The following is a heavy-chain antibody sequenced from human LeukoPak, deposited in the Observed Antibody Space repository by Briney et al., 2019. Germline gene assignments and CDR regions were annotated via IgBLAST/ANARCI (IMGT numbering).Heavy chain of an antibody. D-gene: IGHD1-14*01. CDR2: INHGGSTPYNHGGST. J-gene: IGHJ6*02. CDR3: ARGNRQRLPPTNYFYAMDV. V-gene: IGHV4-34*01. Sequence: SETLSLTCAVYGGSFKGYYWTWIRQPPGKGLEWVGEINHGGSTPYNHGGSTAYNPSLNSRVTISVDTSKKQFSLKMTSVTAADTAVYYCARGNRQRLPPTNYFYAMDVWGQGTTVTVSS. CDR1: GGSFKGYY.